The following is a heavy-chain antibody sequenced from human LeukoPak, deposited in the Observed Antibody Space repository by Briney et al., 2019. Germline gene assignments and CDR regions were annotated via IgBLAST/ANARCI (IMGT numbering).Heavy chain of an antibody. D-gene: IGHD4-23*01. CDR2: ISYDGSNK. Sequence: GGSLRLSCAVSGFTFSSYAMHWVRQALGKGLEWVAVISYDGSNKYYADSVKGRFTISRDNSKNTLYLQMNSLRAEDTAVYYCARSRTVVTPFDYWGQGTLVTVSS. CDR1: GFTFSSYA. CDR3: ARSRTVVTPFDY. J-gene: IGHJ4*02. V-gene: IGHV3-30*04.